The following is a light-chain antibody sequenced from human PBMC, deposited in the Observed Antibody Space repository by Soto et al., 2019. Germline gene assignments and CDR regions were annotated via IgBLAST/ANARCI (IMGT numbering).Light chain of an antibody. V-gene: IGKV3-15*01. J-gene: IGKJ4*01. CDR3: QQYNSCPLT. CDR2: GAS. CDR1: QSVSSN. Sequence: EIVMTQSPVTLSVSPGERAALSCRASQSVSSNLAWYQQKPDQAPRLLIYGASARATGVPARFSGSGSGTDFTLTISSLQSEDFAVDYCQQYNSCPLTFGGGPRV.